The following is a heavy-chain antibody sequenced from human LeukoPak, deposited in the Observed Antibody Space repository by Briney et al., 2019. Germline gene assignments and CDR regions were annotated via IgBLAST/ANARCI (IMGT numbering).Heavy chain of an antibody. CDR2: IKQDGSEA. J-gene: IGHJ4*02. V-gene: IGHV3-7*01. CDR1: GFTFNNYW. CDR3: ARGLGIERFDY. D-gene: IGHD7-27*01. Sequence: GGSLRLSCAASGFTFNNYWMSWVRQAPGKGLEWVANIKQDGSEAYYVDSVKGRFTISRDNAQNSLYLQMNSLRDEDTAFYYCARGLGIERFDYWGQGTLVTVSS.